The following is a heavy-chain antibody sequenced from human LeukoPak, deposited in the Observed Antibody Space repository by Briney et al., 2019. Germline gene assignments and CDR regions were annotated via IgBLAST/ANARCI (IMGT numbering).Heavy chain of an antibody. D-gene: IGHD1-1*01. Sequence: GASVKVSCKASGYTFTSYGISWVRQAPGQGLEWMGWISAYNGNTNYAQKLQGRVTMTTDTSTSTAYMELRSLRSDDTAVYYCAKDRGWNDVRWFDPWGQGTLVTVSS. V-gene: IGHV1-18*01. CDR2: ISAYNGNT. J-gene: IGHJ5*02. CDR1: GYTFTSYG. CDR3: AKDRGWNDVRWFDP.